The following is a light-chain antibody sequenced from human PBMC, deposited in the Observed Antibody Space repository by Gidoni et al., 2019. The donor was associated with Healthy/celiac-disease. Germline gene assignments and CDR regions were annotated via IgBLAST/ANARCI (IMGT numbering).Light chain of an antibody. CDR1: QSISSW. V-gene: IGKV1-5*03. J-gene: IGKJ3*01. CDR3: QQYNSYPFT. Sequence: QSISSWLAWYQQKPGKAPKLLIYKASSLESGVPSRFSGSGSGTEFTLTISSLQPDDFATYYCQQYNSYPFTFXPXTKVXIK. CDR2: KAS.